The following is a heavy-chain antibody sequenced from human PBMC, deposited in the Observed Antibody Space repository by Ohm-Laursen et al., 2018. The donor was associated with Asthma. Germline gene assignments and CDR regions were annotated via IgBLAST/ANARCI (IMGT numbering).Heavy chain of an antibody. CDR2: MSYDGSLK. CDR1: GFTFRSYA. Sequence: SLRLSCAAPGFTFRSYAMHWVRQAPGKGLEWVAVMSYDGSLKYYADSVNGRFTISRDNSKNTLYLQMNSLRAEDTAVYYCVRGLTVTYAFDHWGQGTLLTVSS. D-gene: IGHD4-17*01. J-gene: IGHJ4*02. CDR3: VRGLTVTYAFDH. V-gene: IGHV3-30-3*01.